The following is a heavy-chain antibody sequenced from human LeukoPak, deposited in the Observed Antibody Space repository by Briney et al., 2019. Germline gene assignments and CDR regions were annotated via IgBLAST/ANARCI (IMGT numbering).Heavy chain of an antibody. CDR1: GVSFDDYY. J-gene: IGHJ4*02. CDR2: INHSGYT. Sequence: PSETLSLTCAVSGVSFDDYYWSWVRQPPGKGLEWIGEINHSGYTNDSPSLKSRVTISIDTSRKQFSLNLRSVTVADTAVYCCTRMTTGHAYWGQGTLVTASS. D-gene: IGHD4-17*01. CDR3: TRMTTGHAY. V-gene: IGHV4-34*01.